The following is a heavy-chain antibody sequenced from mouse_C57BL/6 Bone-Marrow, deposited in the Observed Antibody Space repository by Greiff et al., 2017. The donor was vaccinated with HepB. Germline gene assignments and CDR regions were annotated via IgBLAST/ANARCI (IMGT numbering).Heavy chain of an antibody. CDR3: AGYWFAY. CDR2: INPNNGGT. J-gene: IGHJ3*01. CDR1: GYTFTDYY. D-gene: IGHD2-2*01. V-gene: IGHV1-26*01. Sequence: EVQLQQSGPELVKPGASVKISCKASGYTFTDYYMNWVKQSHGKSLEWIGDINPNNGGTSYNQKFKGKATLTVDKSSSTAYMELRSLTSEDSAVYYCAGYWFAYWGQGTLVTVSA.